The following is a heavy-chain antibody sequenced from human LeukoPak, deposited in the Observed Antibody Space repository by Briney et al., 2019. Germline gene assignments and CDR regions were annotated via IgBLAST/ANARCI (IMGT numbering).Heavy chain of an antibody. CDR1: GYTLTGYY. J-gene: IGHJ6*03. CDR3: ARIAVAGTGKRYYYYMDV. D-gene: IGHD6-19*01. Sequence: GASVKVSCKASGYTLTGYYMHWVRQAPGQGLEWMGWINPNSGGTNYAQKFQGRVTMTRDTSTSTAYMELSRLRSDDTAVYYCARIAVAGTGKRYYYYMDVWGKGTTVTVS. CDR2: INPNSGGT. V-gene: IGHV1-2*02.